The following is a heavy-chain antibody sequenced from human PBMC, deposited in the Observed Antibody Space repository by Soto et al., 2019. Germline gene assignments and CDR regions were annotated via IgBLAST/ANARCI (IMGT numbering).Heavy chain of an antibody. V-gene: IGHV4-30-2*01. CDR2: IYHSGST. D-gene: IGHD5-18*01. CDR1: VCSIIIGCYS. Sequence: SSTXSLTCSVSVCSIIIGCYSWSWIRQPPGKGLEWIGYIYHSGSTYYNPSLKSRVIISVDRSKNQFSLKLSSVTAADTAVYYCDGGEDGYNLAYWGQGTLVKVYS. J-gene: IGHJ4*02. CDR3: DGGEDGYNLAY.